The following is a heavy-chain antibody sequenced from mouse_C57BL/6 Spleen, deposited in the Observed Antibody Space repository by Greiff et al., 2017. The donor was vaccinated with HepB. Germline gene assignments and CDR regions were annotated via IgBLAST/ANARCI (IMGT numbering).Heavy chain of an antibody. D-gene: IGHD2-4*01. V-gene: IGHV1-55*01. J-gene: IGHJ1*03. CDR1: GYTFTSYW. CDR2: IYPGSGST. CDR3: ARLFEYDRYWYFDV. Sequence: VQLQQPGAELVKPGASVKMSCKASGYTFTSYWITWVKQRPGQGLEWIGDIYPGSGSTNYNEKFKSKATLTVDTSSSTAYMQLSSLTSEDSAVYYCARLFEYDRYWYFDVWGTGTTVTVSS.